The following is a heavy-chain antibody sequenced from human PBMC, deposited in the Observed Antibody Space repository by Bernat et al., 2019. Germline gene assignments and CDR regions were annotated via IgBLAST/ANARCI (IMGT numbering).Heavy chain of an antibody. Sequence: QVQLQESGPGLVKPSQTLSLTCTVSGGSISSGGYYWSWIRQHPGKGLEWIGYIHYSGSTYYNPSLRSRVTISLDTSKKQFSLKLSSVTAAETAVYYCARAGAARSGDIDSWGQGTLVTVSS. CDR3: ARAGAARSGDIDS. CDR1: GGSISSGGYY. CDR2: IHYSGST. V-gene: IGHV4-31*03. J-gene: IGHJ4*02. D-gene: IGHD6-6*01.